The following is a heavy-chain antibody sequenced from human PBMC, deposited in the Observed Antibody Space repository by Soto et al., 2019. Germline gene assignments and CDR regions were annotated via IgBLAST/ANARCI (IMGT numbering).Heavy chain of an antibody. CDR2: IKTKPDDGTI. CDR3: TTSNLGVDF. Sequence: GGSLRLSCAASGLIFSDVWMTWVRQAPGKGLEWVGRIKTKPDDGTIDYAAPVRGRFTISRDDSKNTLYLQMTSLTPDDTGVYYCTTSNLGVDFWGQGTLVTAPQ. CDR1: GLIFSDVW. D-gene: IGHD1-1*01. J-gene: IGHJ4*02. V-gene: IGHV3-15*01.